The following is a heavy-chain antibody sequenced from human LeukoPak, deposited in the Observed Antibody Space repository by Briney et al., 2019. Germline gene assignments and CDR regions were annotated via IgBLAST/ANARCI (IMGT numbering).Heavy chain of an antibody. Sequence: SVKPSCTASGYTFTSYGTRWVRPAPGQGLEWMGWISAYKGNTTYAQKLQGRVTMGTDPSTRTGYMELRSLRSDDSAVYYCARGLQETLAWLKALSAFDIWGQETMVTVSS. CDR1: GYTFTSYG. D-gene: IGHD5-24*01. V-gene: IGHV1-18*01. J-gene: IGHJ3*02. CDR3: ARGLQETLAWLKALSAFDI. CDR2: ISAYKGNT.